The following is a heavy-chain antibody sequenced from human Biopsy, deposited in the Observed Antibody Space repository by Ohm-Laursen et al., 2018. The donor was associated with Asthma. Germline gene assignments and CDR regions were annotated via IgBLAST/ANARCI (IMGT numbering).Heavy chain of an antibody. D-gene: IGHD6-19*01. CDR1: GYGLTDLS. CDR2: HDHEEGGT. J-gene: IGHJ6*02. V-gene: IGHV1-24*01. CDR3: ARYQVGYSSGWSLLLKKIYYSGMDV. Sequence: ASVKVSCKISGYGLTDLSMHWVRQAPGQGLEWMGGHDHEEGGTVNARRFQGRVTMTEDTSTDTAYMEVTSLRSEDTAIYYCARYQVGYSSGWSLLLKKIYYSGMDVWGQGTAVTVSS.